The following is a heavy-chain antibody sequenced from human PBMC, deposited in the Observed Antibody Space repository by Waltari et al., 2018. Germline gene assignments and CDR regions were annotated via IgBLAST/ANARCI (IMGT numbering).Heavy chain of an antibody. D-gene: IGHD4-17*01. CDR2: IYHSGST. V-gene: IGHV4-38-2*02. J-gene: IGHJ3*02. CDR1: DYSISSGSY. Sequence: QVQLQESGPGLVKPSETLSLTCAFSDYSISSGSYWCWIRQPPGKGLEWIGSIYHSGSTYYNPSLKSRVTISVDTSKNQFSLKLSSVTAADTAVYYCAREGLDYGATFDIWGQGTMVTVSS. CDR3: AREGLDYGATFDI.